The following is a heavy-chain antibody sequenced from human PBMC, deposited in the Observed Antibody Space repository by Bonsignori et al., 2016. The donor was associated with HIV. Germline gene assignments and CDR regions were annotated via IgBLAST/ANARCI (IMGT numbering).Heavy chain of an antibody. D-gene: IGHD4-23*01. CDR2: IKPSGGST. CDR3: AREDVDYGGNSEFDF. Sequence: WVRQAPGQGLEWMGLIKPSGGSTTYAQKFQDRVTMTRDTSTSTVYMELSSLRSEDTAVYYCAREDVDYGGNSEFDFWGQGTLVTVSS. V-gene: IGHV1-46*01. J-gene: IGHJ4*02.